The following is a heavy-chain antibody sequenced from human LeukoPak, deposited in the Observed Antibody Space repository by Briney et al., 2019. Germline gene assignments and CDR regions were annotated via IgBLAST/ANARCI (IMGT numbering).Heavy chain of an antibody. CDR1: GYIFANYW. CDR3: AREEGGYCTSSRCYMYDLDV. J-gene: IGHJ6*02. D-gene: IGHD2-2*02. Sequence: GESLKISCKGSGYIFANYWIGWVRQMPGKGLEWMGIINPGDSNTRYNPSFQGQVTLSVDKSINTAYLQWSSLKASDTAIYYCAREEGGYCTSSRCYMYDLDVWGQGTTVTVSS. V-gene: IGHV5-51*01. CDR2: INPGDSNT.